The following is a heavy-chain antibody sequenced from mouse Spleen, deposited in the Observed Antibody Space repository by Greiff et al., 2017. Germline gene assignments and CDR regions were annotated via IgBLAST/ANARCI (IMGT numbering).Heavy chain of an antibody. D-gene: IGHD2-13*01. J-gene: IGHJ4*01. CDR3: AILGTTGGAMDY. V-gene: IGHV1-74*01. CDR2: INLSDSDT. Sequence: QVQLQQPGAELVKPGASVKVSCKASGYTFTSYWMHWVKQRPGQGLEWIGRINLSDSDTNYNQKFKGKATLTVDKSSSTAYMQLSSLTSEDSAVYYCAILGTTGGAMDYWGQGTSVTVSS. CDR1: GYTFTSYW.